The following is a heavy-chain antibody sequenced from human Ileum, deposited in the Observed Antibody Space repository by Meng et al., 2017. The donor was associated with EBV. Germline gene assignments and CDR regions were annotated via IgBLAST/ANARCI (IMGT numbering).Heavy chain of an antibody. Sequence: VQLQASGPGLVTPSGTLSLTCAVSGGSISSGDWWTWVRQPPGKGLEWIGGIYHSGSTDYNPSLRSRVTISVDKSKNQFSLKLNSMTAADTAVYYCARDPTGGEDHQRVWGQGTLVTVSS. CDR1: GGSISSGDW. J-gene: IGHJ4*02. V-gene: IGHV4-4*02. CDR3: ARDPTGGEDHQRV. D-gene: IGHD1-14*01. CDR2: IYHSGST.